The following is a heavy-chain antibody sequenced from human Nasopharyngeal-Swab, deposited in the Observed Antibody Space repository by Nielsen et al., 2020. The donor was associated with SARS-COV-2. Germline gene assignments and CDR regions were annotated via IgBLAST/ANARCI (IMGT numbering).Heavy chain of an antibody. D-gene: IGHD3-10*01. CDR2: INHSGST. CDR3: ARRSREYYYGSGSYYNGYYYGMDV. J-gene: IGHJ6*02. Sequence: SETLSLTCAVYGGSFSGYYWSWIRQPPGKGLEWIGEINHSGSTNYNPSLKSRITISVDKSKNQFSLKLISVTAADTAVYYCARRSREYYYGSGSYYNGYYYGMDVWGQGTTVTVSS. CDR1: GGSFSGYY. V-gene: IGHV4-34*01.